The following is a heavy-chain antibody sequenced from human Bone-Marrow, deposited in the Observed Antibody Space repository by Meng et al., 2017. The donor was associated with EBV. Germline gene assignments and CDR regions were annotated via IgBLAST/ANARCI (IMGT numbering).Heavy chain of an antibody. CDR3: ARVLDYYERSCYIWYFDL. V-gene: IGHV4-39*07. CDR1: GRSINTSSYY. Sequence: PQPQESGPRWVKTSEPPSLTCAVSGRSINTSSYYLGCIRQPPGKGLEHIWNIYYSGNTSYNPSLKSLVTISIDTSKKQFSLKLTSVTAADTAVYYCARVLDYYERSCYIWYFDLWGRGTLVTVSS. D-gene: IGHD3-22*01. J-gene: IGHJ2*01. CDR2: IYYSGNT.